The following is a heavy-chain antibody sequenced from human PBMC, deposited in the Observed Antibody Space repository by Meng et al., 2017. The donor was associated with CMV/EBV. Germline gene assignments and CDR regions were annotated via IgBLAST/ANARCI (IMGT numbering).Heavy chain of an antibody. CDR1: GGSFSGYY. V-gene: IGHV4-34*01. CDR3: AKARSSTSYRTYYFDY. D-gene: IGHD2-2*01. CDR2: INHSGST. Sequence: SEILSLTCAVYGGSFSGYYWSWIRQPPGKGLEWIGEINHSGSTNYNPSLKSRVTISVDTSKNQFSLKLSSVTAADTAVYYCAKARSSTSYRTYYFDYCGQETLLTVSS. J-gene: IGHJ4*02.